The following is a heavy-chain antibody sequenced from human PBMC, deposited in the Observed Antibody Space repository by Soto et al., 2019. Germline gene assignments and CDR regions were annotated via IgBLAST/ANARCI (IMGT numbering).Heavy chain of an antibody. V-gene: IGHV3-15*05. CDR3: TTDTGLPYYDYVWGSYRDDVFDI. CDR1: GLTFNNAW. CDR2: IKSLADGGTT. D-gene: IGHD3-16*02. J-gene: IGHJ3*02. Sequence: EVQLVESGGGLVKPGGSLRLSCAASGLTFNNAWMSWVRQAPGKGLEWVGRIKSLADGGTTDYAAPVKGRFSISRDDSKNTQYLKMNSLKTEDTAVYYCTTDTGLPYYDYVWGSYRDDVFDIWGQGTMVTVSS.